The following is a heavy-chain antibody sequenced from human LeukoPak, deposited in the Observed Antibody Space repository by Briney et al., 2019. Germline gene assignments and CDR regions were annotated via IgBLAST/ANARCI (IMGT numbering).Heavy chain of an antibody. CDR2: ISGSGGST. Sequence: GGSLRLSCAASGFTFSSYAMSWVRQAPGKGLEWVSAISGSGGSTYHADSVKGRFTISRDNSKNTLYLQMNSLRAEDTAVYYCAKSDCSGGSCYPLYYYMDVWGKGTTVTVSS. CDR1: GFTFSSYA. CDR3: AKSDCSGGSCYPLYYYMDV. D-gene: IGHD2-15*01. V-gene: IGHV3-23*01. J-gene: IGHJ6*03.